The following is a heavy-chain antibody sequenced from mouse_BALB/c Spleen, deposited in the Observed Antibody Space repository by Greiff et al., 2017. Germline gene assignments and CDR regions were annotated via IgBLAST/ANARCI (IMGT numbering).Heavy chain of an antibody. J-gene: IGHJ4*01. V-gene: IGHV3-2*02. CDR1: GYSITSDYA. D-gene: IGHD2-10*02. Sequence: EVQLVESGPGLVKPSQSLSLTCTVTGYSITSDYAWYWIRQFPGNKLEWMGYISYSGSTSYNPSLKSRISITRDTSKNQFFLQLNSVTTEDTATYYCARRVVWSYYAMDYWGQGTSVTVSS. CDR2: ISYSGST. CDR3: ARRVVWSYYAMDY.